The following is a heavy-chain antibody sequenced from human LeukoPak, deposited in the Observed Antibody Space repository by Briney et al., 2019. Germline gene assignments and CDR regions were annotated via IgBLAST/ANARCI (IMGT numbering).Heavy chain of an antibody. CDR2: ISSSSSYI. J-gene: IGHJ5*02. Sequence: GGSLRLSCAASGFTFSSYNMNWVRQAPGKGLEWVSSISSSSSYIYYADSVKGRFTISRDNAKNSLYLQMNSLRAEDTAVYYCARGALYSSSWYGWFDPWGQGTLVTVSS. D-gene: IGHD6-13*01. CDR1: GFTFSSYN. V-gene: IGHV3-21*04. CDR3: ARGALYSSSWYGWFDP.